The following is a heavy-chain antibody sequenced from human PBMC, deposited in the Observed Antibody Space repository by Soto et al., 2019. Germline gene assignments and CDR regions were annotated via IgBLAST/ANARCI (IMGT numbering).Heavy chain of an antibody. CDR3: ARDQDNRLITMVRGVISGCWFDP. D-gene: IGHD3-10*01. J-gene: IGHJ5*02. CDR2: INPSGGST. Sequence: GASVKVSCKASGYTFTSYYMHWVRQAPGQGLEWMGIINPSGGSTSYAQKFQGRVTMTRDTSTSTVYMELSSLRSEDTAVYYCARDQDNRLITMVRGVISGCWFDPWGQGTLVTVSS. V-gene: IGHV1-46*01. CDR1: GYTFTSYY.